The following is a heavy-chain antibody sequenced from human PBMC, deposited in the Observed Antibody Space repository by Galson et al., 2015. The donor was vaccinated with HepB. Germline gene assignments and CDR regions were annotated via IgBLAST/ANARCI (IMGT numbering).Heavy chain of an antibody. CDR3: TTVAAAYCGGDCYTYYPDY. J-gene: IGHJ4*02. CDR1: GFTFSNVW. V-gene: IGHV3-15*01. D-gene: IGHD2-21*02. Sequence: SLRLSCAVYGFTFSNVWMNWVRQVPGKGLEWVGRIKSKSDGGTTDYAAPVKDRFTISRDDSQNTLYLQMNSLKTEDTAVHYCTTVAAAYCGGDCYTYYPDYWGQGTLVTVAP. CDR2: IKSKSDGGTT.